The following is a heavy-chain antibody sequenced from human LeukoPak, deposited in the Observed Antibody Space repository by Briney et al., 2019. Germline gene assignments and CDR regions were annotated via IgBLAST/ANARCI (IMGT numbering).Heavy chain of an antibody. CDR1: GFSFSSYG. D-gene: IGHD2/OR15-2a*01. CDR3: ARDEIEDY. CDR2: IRSDGSNK. J-gene: IGHJ4*02. Sequence: GGSLRLSCAGSGFSFSSYGMHWVRQAPGKGLEWMAFIRSDGSNKYYADSVKGRFTISRDNSKNTLYLQMNSLRAEDTAVYYCARDEIEDYWGQGTLVTASS. V-gene: IGHV3-30*02.